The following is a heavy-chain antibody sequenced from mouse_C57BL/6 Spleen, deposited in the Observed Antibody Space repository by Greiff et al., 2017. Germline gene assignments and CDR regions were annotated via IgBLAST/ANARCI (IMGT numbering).Heavy chain of an antibody. Sequence: LVESGPELVKPGASVKISCKASGYAFSSSWMNWVKQGPGKGLEWIGRIYPGDGDTNYNGTFKGKATLTADKSTSTAYMPLSSLTSEDSAVYFCARGDQVDYWGQGTTLTVSS. CDR1: GYAFSSSW. CDR2: IYPGDGDT. J-gene: IGHJ2*01. V-gene: IGHV1-82*01. CDR3: ARGDQVDY. D-gene: IGHD1-3*01.